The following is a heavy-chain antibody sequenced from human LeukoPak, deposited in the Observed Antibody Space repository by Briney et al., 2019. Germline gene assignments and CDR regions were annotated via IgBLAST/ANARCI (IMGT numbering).Heavy chain of an antibody. CDR3: ARGIAGEWLPI. CDR2: LYFSGST. CDR1: GGSIGTFY. D-gene: IGHD3-3*01. J-gene: IGHJ4*02. V-gene: IGHV4-59*01. Sequence: SETLSLTCTVSGGSIGTFYWSWIRQRPGKGLEWIGYLYFSGSTNYNPSLKSRVTISVDTSKNQFSLKLSSVTAADTAMYYCARGIAGEWLPIWGQGTLVTVSS.